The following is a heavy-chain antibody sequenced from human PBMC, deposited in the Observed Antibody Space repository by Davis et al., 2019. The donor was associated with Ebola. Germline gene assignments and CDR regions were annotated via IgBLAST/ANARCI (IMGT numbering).Heavy chain of an antibody. V-gene: IGHV4-39*01. CDR3: VRPYGSLGATFDI. CDR1: GGSISSSSYY. Sequence: SETLSLTCTVSGGSISSSSYYWGWFRQPPGKGLEWIGNIHYRGTTSYNPSLESRVTISFDSSKNQFSLELTSVTAADTAVYFCVRPYGSLGATFDIWGQGTVVTVSS. D-gene: IGHD3-10*01. CDR2: IHYRGTT. J-gene: IGHJ3*02.